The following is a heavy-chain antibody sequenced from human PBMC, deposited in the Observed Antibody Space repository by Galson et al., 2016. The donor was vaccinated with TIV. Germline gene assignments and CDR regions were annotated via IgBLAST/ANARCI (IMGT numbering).Heavy chain of an antibody. Sequence: SVKVSCKASGFTFSKYGVTWVRQAPGQGLEWLGWISAYNGQTNYAQKFQGRVTMTTDTSATTAYLELRSLRPDDTAVYFCARDWDYYYGMDVWGQGTTVTVSS. CDR1: GFTFSKYG. CDR3: ARDWDYYYGMDV. V-gene: IGHV1-18*01. D-gene: IGHD3-16*01. CDR2: ISAYNGQT. J-gene: IGHJ6*02.